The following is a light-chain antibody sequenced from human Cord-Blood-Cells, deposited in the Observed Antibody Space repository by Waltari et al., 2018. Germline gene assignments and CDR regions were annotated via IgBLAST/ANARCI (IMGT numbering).Light chain of an antibody. CDR3: SSYTSSSTVV. Sequence: QSALTQPASVSGSPGQSITISFPGTSSDVVGSNYVSWYQQHPGKAPKLMIYDVSNRPSGVSNRFSGSKSGNTASLTISGLQAEDEADYYCSSYTSSSTVVFGGGTKLTVL. V-gene: IGLV2-14*01. CDR1: SSDVVGSNY. J-gene: IGLJ2*01. CDR2: DVS.